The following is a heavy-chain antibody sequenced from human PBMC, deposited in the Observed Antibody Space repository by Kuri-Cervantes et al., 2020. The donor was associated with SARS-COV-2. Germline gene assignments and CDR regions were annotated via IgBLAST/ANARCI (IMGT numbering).Heavy chain of an antibody. CDR2: IRSKAYGGTT. CDR3: TTVLETGTNVY. V-gene: IGHV3-49*04. CDR1: GFTFGDYA. Sequence: GESLKISCTASGFTFGDYAMSWVRQAPGKGLEWVGFIRSKAYGGTTEYAASVEGRFTISRDDSKSIAYLQMNSLKTEDTAVYYCTTVLETGTNVYWGQGTLVTVSS. J-gene: IGHJ4*02. D-gene: IGHD1-7*01.